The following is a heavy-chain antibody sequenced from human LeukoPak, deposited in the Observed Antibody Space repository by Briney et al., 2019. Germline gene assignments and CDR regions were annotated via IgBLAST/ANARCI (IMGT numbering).Heavy chain of an antibody. Sequence: GASVKVSCKASGGTFSSYGITWVRQAPGQGLEWMGRVIPILDISNYAQMFQDRVTITADKSTSTAYMELSSLRSEDTAVYFCARTNYYDSSGSQGPGTFYHGLDVWGQGTTVTVSS. CDR3: ARTNYYDSSGSQGPGTFYHGLDV. J-gene: IGHJ6*02. CDR1: GGTFSSYG. CDR2: VIPILDIS. V-gene: IGHV1-69*04. D-gene: IGHD3-22*01.